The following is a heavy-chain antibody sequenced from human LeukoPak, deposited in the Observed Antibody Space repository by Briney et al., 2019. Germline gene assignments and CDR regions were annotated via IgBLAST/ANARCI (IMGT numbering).Heavy chain of an antibody. CDR3: VKGRAGLEEVDY. D-gene: IGHD3/OR15-3a*01. Sequence: PGGSLRLSCAASGFTVSSNYMSWVRQAPGKGLEWVSVIYSGGSTYYADSVKGRFTISRDNSKNTLYLQMNSLRADDTAVYYCVKGRAGLEEVDYWGQGTLVTVSS. CDR1: GFTVSSNY. V-gene: IGHV3-53*01. J-gene: IGHJ4*02. CDR2: IYSGGST.